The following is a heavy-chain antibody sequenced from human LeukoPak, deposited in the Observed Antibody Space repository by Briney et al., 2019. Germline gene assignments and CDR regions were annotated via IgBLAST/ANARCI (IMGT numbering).Heavy chain of an antibody. CDR3: ARAVIVGATAIDY. Sequence: ASVKVSCKASGYTFTGYYMHWVRQAPGQGLEWMGRINPNSGGTNYAKKFQGRVTMNRDKYKRRAYREVSRLRSDDTAVYYCARAVIVGATAIDYWGQGTLVTVSS. V-gene: IGHV1-2*06. J-gene: IGHJ4*02. CDR1: GYTFTGYY. D-gene: IGHD1-26*01. CDR2: INPNSGGT.